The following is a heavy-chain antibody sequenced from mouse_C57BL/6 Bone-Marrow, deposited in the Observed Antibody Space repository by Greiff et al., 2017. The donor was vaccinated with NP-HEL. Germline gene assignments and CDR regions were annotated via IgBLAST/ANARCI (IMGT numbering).Heavy chain of an antibody. D-gene: IGHD4-1*01. J-gene: IGHJ3*01. CDR2: ISSGGSYT. Sequence: EVQLQESGGDLVKPGGSLKLSCAASGFTFSSYGMSWVRQTPDKRLEWVATISSGGSYTYYPDSVKGRFTISRDNAKNTLYLQMSSLKSEDTAMYYCARRANWDGSFAYWGQGTLVTVSA. V-gene: IGHV5-6*01. CDR1: GFTFSSYG. CDR3: ARRANWDGSFAY.